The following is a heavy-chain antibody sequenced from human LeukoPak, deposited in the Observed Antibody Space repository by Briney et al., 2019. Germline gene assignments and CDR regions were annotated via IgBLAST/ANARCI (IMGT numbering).Heavy chain of an antibody. CDR1: GFTFSSYA. Sequence: GGSLRLSCAASGFTFSSYAMSWVRQAPGKGLEWVSAISGSGGSIYYADSVKGRFTISRDNSKNTLYLQMNSLRAEDTAVYYCAKGGDSSGYYYDLDYWGQGTLVTVSS. J-gene: IGHJ4*02. CDR3: AKGGDSSGYYYDLDY. V-gene: IGHV3-23*01. D-gene: IGHD3-22*01. CDR2: ISGSGGSI.